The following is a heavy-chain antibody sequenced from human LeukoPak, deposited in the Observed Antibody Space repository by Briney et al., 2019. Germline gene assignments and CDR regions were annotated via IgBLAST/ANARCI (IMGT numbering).Heavy chain of an antibody. V-gene: IGHV4-38-2*02. D-gene: IGHD1-26*01. J-gene: IGHJ4*02. CDR3: EGQSGSI. CDR2: IYHSGST. Sequence: SETLSLTCTVSGYSISSGYYWGWIRQPPGKGLEWIGSIYHSGSTYYNPSLKSRVTISVDTSKNQFSLKLSSVTAADTAVYYCEGQSGSIWGQGTLVTVSS. CDR1: GYSISSGYY.